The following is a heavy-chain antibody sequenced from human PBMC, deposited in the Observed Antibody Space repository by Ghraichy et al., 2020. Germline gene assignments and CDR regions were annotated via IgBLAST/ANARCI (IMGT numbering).Heavy chain of an antibody. CDR2: INHSGST. CDR3: ASRAANTKFNWNPGGWFDP. D-gene: IGHD1-1*01. J-gene: IGHJ5*02. V-gene: IGHV4-34*01. CDR1: GGSFSGYY. Sequence: SETLSLTCAVYGGSFSGYYWSWIRQPPGKGLEWIGEINHSGSTNYNPSLKSRVTISVDTSKNQFSLKLSSVTAADTAVYYCASRAANTKFNWNPGGWFDPWSQGTLVTVSS.